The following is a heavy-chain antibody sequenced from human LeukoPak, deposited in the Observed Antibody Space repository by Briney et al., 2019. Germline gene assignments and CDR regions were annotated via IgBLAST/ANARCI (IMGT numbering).Heavy chain of an antibody. CDR1: GYTFTSYG. CDR2: ISAYNGNT. Sequence: SVKVSCKASGYTFTSYGISWVRQAPGQGLEWMGWISAYNGNTNYAQKLQGRVTMTTDTSTSTAYMELRSLRSDDTAVYYCARDPRGYSGYEGIDYWGQGTLVTVSS. J-gene: IGHJ4*02. D-gene: IGHD5-12*01. V-gene: IGHV1-18*01. CDR3: ARDPRGYSGYEGIDY.